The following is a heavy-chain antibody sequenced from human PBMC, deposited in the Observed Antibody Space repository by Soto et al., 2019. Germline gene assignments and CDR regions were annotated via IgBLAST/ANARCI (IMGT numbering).Heavy chain of an antibody. J-gene: IGHJ5*02. CDR1: GFTFSDYY. Sequence: QVQLVESGGGLVKPGGSLRLSCAASGFTFSDYYMSWIRQAPGKGLEWVSYISSSGSTIYYADSVKGRFTISRDNAKNSLYLQMNSLRAEDTAVYYCARDSSAYDFWSGYSPYNWFDPWGQGTLVTVSS. CDR3: ARDSSAYDFWSGYSPYNWFDP. V-gene: IGHV3-11*01. CDR2: ISSSGSTI. D-gene: IGHD3-3*01.